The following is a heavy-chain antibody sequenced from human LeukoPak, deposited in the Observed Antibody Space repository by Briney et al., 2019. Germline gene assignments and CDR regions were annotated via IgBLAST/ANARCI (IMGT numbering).Heavy chain of an antibody. D-gene: IGHD4-17*01. Sequence: ASVKVSCKASGYTFTGYYMHWVRQAPGQGLEWMGWINPNSGGTNYAQKFQGRVTMTRDTSISTAYMELSRLRSDDTAVYYCARADYGDYVPVGSFDYWGQGTLVTVSS. J-gene: IGHJ4*02. CDR2: INPNSGGT. V-gene: IGHV1-2*02. CDR1: GYTFTGYY. CDR3: ARADYGDYVPVGSFDY.